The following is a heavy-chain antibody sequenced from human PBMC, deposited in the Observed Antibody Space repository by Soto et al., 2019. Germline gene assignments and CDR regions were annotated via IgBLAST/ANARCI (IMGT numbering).Heavy chain of an antibody. CDR1: GGSISIGTYY. Sequence: PSETLSLTCTVSGGSISIGTYYWGWIRQPPGKGLEWIGSIYSSGSTHYNPSLESRVTISVDTSKEQFSLMLRSVTAADTAVYHCARSQGNSRHWFDPWGQGTLVTVSS. V-gene: IGHV4-39*01. CDR2: IYSSGST. CDR3: ARSQGNSRHWFDP. J-gene: IGHJ5*02.